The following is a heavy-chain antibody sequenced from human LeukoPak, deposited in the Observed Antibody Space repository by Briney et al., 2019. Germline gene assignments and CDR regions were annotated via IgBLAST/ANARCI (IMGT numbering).Heavy chain of an antibody. CDR2: IYYSGST. D-gene: IGHD4-17*01. Sequence: PSETLSLTCTVSGGSISSSSYYWGWIRQPPGKGLEWIGSIYYSGSTYYNPSLKSRVTISVDTSKNQFSLKLSSVTAADTAVYYCARPRLRLDDAFDIWGQGTMVTVSS. V-gene: IGHV4-39*01. CDR3: ARPRLRLDDAFDI. J-gene: IGHJ3*02. CDR1: GGSISSSSYY.